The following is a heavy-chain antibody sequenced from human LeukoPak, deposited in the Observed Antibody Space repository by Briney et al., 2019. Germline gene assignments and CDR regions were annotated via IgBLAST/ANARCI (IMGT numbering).Heavy chain of an antibody. CDR1: GYTFTSYD. CDR2: MNPNSGNT. V-gene: IGHV1-8*01. J-gene: IGHJ6*03. Sequence: GASVKVSCKASGYTFTSYDINWVRQATGLGLEWMGWMNPNSGNTGYAQKFQGRVTMTRNTSISTAYMELSSLRSEDTAVYYCARGAYCGGDCYLGYYYYMNVWGKGTTVTISS. D-gene: IGHD2-21*02. CDR3: ARGAYCGGDCYLGYYYYMNV.